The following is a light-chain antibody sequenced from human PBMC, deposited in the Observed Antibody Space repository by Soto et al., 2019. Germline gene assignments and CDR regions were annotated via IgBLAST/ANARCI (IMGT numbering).Light chain of an antibody. J-gene: IGLJ2*01. Sequence: QSALTQPPSASGTPGQRVTISCSGSTSNIGSKTVSWYQQLPGSAPRVLIYNNNERPSGVPDRFSGSKSGTSASLAISGLQSEDVADYYCATWDDSLPAVFGGGTKLTVL. CDR2: NNN. V-gene: IGLV1-44*01. CDR1: TSNIGSKT. CDR3: ATWDDSLPAV.